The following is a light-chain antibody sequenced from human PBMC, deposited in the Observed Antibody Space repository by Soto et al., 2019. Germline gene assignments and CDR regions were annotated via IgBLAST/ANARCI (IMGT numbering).Light chain of an antibody. CDR1: SGHSSYA. CDR2: VNSDGSH. Sequence: QSVLTQSPSASASLGASIKLTCTLNSGHSSYAIAWHQQQPEKGPRYLMKVNSDGSHTRGDGIPDRFSGSSSGAERFLTISSLQSEDEADYYCQTWGSGTDVFGTGTKLTVL. J-gene: IGLJ1*01. V-gene: IGLV4-69*01. CDR3: QTWGSGTDV.